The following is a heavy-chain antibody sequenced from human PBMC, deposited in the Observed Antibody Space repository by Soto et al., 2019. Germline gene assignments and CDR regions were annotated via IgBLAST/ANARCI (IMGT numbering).Heavy chain of an antibody. CDR2: INPNSGGT. Sequence: ASVKVSCKASGYTFTSYYMHWVRQAPGQGLEWMGWINPNSGGTNYAQKFQGWVTMTRDTSISTAYMELSRLRSDDTAVYYCARVDSSGYYLSFDYWGQGTLVTVSS. V-gene: IGHV1-2*04. CDR1: GYTFTSYY. CDR3: ARVDSSGYYLSFDY. J-gene: IGHJ4*02. D-gene: IGHD3-22*01.